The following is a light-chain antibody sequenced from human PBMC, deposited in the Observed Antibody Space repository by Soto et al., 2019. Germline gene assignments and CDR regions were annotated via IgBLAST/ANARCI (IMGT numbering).Light chain of an antibody. CDR3: QNYHSAPWT. Sequence: IQMTQSPSTLSASVGDRVTITCRASQAISNFLAWYQQKPGKVPKLLMYGASTLPSGDPSRFSGSGSGTDFTLTISSLQPEDVATYYCQNYHSAPWTFGQGTKVEIK. CDR1: QAISNF. CDR2: GAS. J-gene: IGKJ1*01. V-gene: IGKV1-27*01.